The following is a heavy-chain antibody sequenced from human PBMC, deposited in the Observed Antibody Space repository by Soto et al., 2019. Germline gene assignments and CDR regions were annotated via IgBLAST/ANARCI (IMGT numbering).Heavy chain of an antibody. J-gene: IGHJ4*02. V-gene: IGHV4-31*03. CDR2: IYYSGST. Sequence: LSLTCTVSGGSISGGGYYWSWIRQHPGKGLEWIGYIYYSGSTYYNPSLKSRVTISVDTSKNQFSLKLSSVTAADTAVYYCARSLYGDSLKYFDYWGQGTLVTVSS. CDR1: GGSISGGGYY. D-gene: IGHD4-17*01. CDR3: ARSLYGDSLKYFDY.